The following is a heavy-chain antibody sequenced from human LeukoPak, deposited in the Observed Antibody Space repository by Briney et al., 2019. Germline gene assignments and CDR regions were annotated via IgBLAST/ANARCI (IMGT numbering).Heavy chain of an antibody. CDR1: GYSFTSYW. CDR2: IYPGDSDT. D-gene: IGHD3-16*01. J-gene: IGHJ4*02. Sequence: GESLKISCKGSGYSFTSYWIGWVRQMPGKGLEWMGIIYPGDSDTRYSPSFQGQVTISADKSISTAYLQRSSLKASDTAMYYCARRFYDYVWDIYYFDYWGQGTLVTVSS. CDR3: ARRFYDYVWDIYYFDY. V-gene: IGHV5-51*01.